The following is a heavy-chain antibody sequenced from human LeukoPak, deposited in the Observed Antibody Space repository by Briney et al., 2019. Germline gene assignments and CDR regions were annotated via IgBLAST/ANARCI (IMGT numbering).Heavy chain of an antibody. CDR1: GFTFSKYW. D-gene: IGHD6-19*01. V-gene: IGHV3-74*01. Sequence: GGSLRLSCAASGFTFSKYWMLWVRQAPGKGLESVSRINTDGTVTTYADSVKGRFTVSRGDADNTMFLQMNSVRDEDTAVYYCATKQWLAPPPDSWGQGTPVTVSS. CDR3: ATKQWLAPPPDS. CDR2: INTDGTVT. J-gene: IGHJ4*02.